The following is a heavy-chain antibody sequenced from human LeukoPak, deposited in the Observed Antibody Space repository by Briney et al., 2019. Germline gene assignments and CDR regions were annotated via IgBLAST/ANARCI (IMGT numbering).Heavy chain of an antibody. CDR2: IYTSGST. CDR3: ARDREQQLARGWFDP. Sequence: SETLSLTCTVSGGSISSGSYYWSWIRQPAGKGLEWIGRIYTSGSTNYNPSLKSRVTISVDTSKNQFSLKLSSVTVADTAVYYCARDREQQLARGWFDPWGQGTLVTVSS. D-gene: IGHD6-13*01. CDR1: GGSISSGSYY. J-gene: IGHJ5*02. V-gene: IGHV4-61*02.